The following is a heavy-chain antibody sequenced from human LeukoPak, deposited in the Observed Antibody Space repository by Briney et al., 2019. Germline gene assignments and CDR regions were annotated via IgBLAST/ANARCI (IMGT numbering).Heavy chain of an antibody. CDR1: GGTFSSYA. Sequence: SVKVSCKASGGTFSSYAIIWVRQAPGQGLEWMGGIIPIFGTANYAQKFQGRVTITADESTSTAYMELSSLRSEDTAVYYCARSYVMFNCGGDCYSDSGFCYWGQGTLVTVSS. V-gene: IGHV1-69*13. CDR3: ARSYVMFNCGGDCYSDSGFCY. D-gene: IGHD2-21*02. CDR2: IIPIFGTA. J-gene: IGHJ4*02.